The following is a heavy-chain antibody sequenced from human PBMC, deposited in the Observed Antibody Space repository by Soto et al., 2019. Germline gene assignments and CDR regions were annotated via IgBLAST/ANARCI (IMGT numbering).Heavy chain of an antibody. CDR1: GGSISSYY. J-gene: IGHJ6*02. Sequence: PSETLSLTCTVSGGSISSYYWSWIRQAPGKGLEWIGYIFSSGTTYYNPSLKGRLTMSLDTSQNQFSLKLNSVTAADTAVYFCARVPSPFDFYYAMDVWGQGTTVTVSS. V-gene: IGHV4-4*09. CDR2: IFSSGTT. CDR3: ARVPSPFDFYYAMDV. D-gene: IGHD3-16*01.